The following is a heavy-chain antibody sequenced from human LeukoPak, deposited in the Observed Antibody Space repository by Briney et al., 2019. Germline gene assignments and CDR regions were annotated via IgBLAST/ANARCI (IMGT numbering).Heavy chain of an antibody. J-gene: IGHJ3*02. D-gene: IGHD4-23*01. V-gene: IGHV3-21*01. CDR2: ISSSSSYI. CDR1: GFTFSSYG. CDR3: PRDPSTVVTPGMGAFDI. Sequence: GGSLRLSCAASGFTFSSYGMNWVRQAPGKGLEWVSSISSSSSYIYYADSVKGRFTISRDNATNSLYLQMNSLRAEDTAVYYCPRDPSTVVTPGMGAFDIWGEGTMVTVSS.